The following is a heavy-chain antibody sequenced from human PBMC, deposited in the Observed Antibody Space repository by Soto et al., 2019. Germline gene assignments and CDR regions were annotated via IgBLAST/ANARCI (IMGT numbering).Heavy chain of an antibody. CDR1: GASINTGGYY. CDR3: ARGPFWSGYYTRPGGYYYGMDV. Sequence: PSETLSLTCNVSGASINTGGYYWSWIRQHPGKGLEWIGFVYYSGSTSYSPSLESRVSILVDPSKRQFYLELASVTAADSAVYYCARGPFWSGYYTRPGGYYYGMDVWGQGTTVTVSS. V-gene: IGHV4-31*02. D-gene: IGHD3-3*01. J-gene: IGHJ6*02. CDR2: VYYSGST.